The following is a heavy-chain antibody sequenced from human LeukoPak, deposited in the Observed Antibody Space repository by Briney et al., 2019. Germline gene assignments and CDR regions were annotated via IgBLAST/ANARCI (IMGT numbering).Heavy chain of an antibody. CDR2: ISGSGGST. CDR1: GFTFSSYA. V-gene: IGHV3-23*01. CDR3: ARDFWDRDAFDI. Sequence: GGSLRLSCAASGFTFSSYAMSWVRQAPGKGLEWVSAISGSGGSTYYADSVKGRLTISRDNSKNTLYLQMNSLRAEDTAVYYCARDFWDRDAFDIWGQGTMVTVSS. J-gene: IGHJ3*02. D-gene: IGHD3-3*01.